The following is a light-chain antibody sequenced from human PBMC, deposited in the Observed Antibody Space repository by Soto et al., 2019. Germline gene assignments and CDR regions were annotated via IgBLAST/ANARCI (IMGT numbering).Light chain of an antibody. J-gene: IGKJ1*01. CDR1: QSVLYSSNNKNY. CDR2: WVS. Sequence: DIVMTQSPDSLAVSLGERATINCKSSQSVLYSSNNKNYLVWYQQKPGQPPKLLISWVSTRESGVPDRFSGSGSGTDFTLTISSLQAEDVAVYYCQQYYSTPPTFGQGTKVEIK. CDR3: QQYYSTPPT. V-gene: IGKV4-1*01.